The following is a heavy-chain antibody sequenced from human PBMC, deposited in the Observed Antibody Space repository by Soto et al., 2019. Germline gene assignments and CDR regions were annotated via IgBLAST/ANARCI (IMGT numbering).Heavy chain of an antibody. CDR1: GFTFTSSA. CDR3: AATSPDHHDSSGFWEYFDY. D-gene: IGHD3-22*01. CDR2: IAVGSGDT. V-gene: IGHV1-58*01. J-gene: IGHJ4*02. Sequence: SVKVSCKASGFTFTSSAVQWLRQARGQRLEWIGWIAVGSGDTRYAQKFQERVSIIWDVSTSTSYMELSSLRSDFTAVYYCAATSPDHHDSSGFWEYFDYWDQGALETVSS.